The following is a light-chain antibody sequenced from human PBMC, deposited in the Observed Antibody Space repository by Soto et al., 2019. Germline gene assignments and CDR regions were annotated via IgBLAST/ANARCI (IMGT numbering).Light chain of an antibody. CDR1: QSLSSW. CDR2: KAS. CDR3: QQYNTYPWT. J-gene: IGKJ1*01. V-gene: IGKV1-5*03. Sequence: ETQMTQSPSTLSASVGDRVTITCRASQSLSSWLAWYQQKPGKAPNLLVYKASSLKTGVPPRFSGSESGTEFTLTISSLQPDDFATYYCQQYNTYPWTFGQGTKVEFK.